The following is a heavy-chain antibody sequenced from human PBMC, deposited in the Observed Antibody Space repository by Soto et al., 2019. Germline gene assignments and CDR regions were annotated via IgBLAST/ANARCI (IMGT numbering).Heavy chain of an antibody. CDR3: ARDLYYDSSGYYYDYYYYGMDV. V-gene: IGHV1-18*04. CDR1: GYTFTSYG. J-gene: IGHJ6*02. Sequence: GASVKVSCKASGYTFTSYGISWVRQAPGQGLEWMGWISAYNGNTNYAQKLQGRVTMTTDTSTSTAYMELRSLRSDDTAVYYCARDLYYDSSGYYYDYYYYGMDVWGQGTTVTSP. CDR2: ISAYNGNT. D-gene: IGHD3-22*01.